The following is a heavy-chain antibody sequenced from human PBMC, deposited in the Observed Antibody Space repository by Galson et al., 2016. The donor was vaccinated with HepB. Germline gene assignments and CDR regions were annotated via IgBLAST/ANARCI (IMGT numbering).Heavy chain of an antibody. V-gene: IGHV4-31*03. CDR1: DGSMSSGGFY. D-gene: IGHD3-10*01. CDR3: ARGQRSRINMVRGVVPPPDV. J-gene: IGHJ6*02. Sequence: TLSLPCTVSDGSMSSGGFYWSWIRQDPGKGLEWIGHIYYNGNTYYNPSLKSRSTIAVDTSKTQFPLKVSSVTAADTAVYYCARGQRSRINMVRGVVPPPDVWGQGTTVTVSS. CDR2: IYYNGNT.